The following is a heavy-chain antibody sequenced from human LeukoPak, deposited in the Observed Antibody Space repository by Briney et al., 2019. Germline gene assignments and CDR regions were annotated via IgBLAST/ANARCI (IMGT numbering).Heavy chain of an antibody. J-gene: IGHJ5*02. Sequence: SVKVSCKASGCTFSSYAISWVRQAPGQGLEWMGRIIPILGIANYAQKFQGRVTITADKSTSTAYMELSSLRSEDTAVYYCARDQMGYSGSSWGQGTLVTVSS. CDR2: IIPILGIA. CDR3: ARDQMGYSGSS. V-gene: IGHV1-69*04. D-gene: IGHD1-26*01. CDR1: GCTFSSYA.